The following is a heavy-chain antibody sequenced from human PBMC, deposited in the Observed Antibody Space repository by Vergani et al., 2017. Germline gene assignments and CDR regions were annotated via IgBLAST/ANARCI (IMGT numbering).Heavy chain of an antibody. J-gene: IGHJ4*02. CDR3: ARDFCGYDRDLDY. V-gene: IGHV3-21*01. CDR2: ISSSSSYI. Sequence: EVQLVESGGGLVKPGGSLRLSCAASGFTFSSYSMNWVRQAPGKGLEWVSSISSSSSYIYYADSVKGRFTIARDNAKNSLYLQMNSMRAEDTAVYYCARDFCGYDRDLDYWGQGTLVTVSS. D-gene: IGHD5-12*01. CDR1: GFTFSSYS.